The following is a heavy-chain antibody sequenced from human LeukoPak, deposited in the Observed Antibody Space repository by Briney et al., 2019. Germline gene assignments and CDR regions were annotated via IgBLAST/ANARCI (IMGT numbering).Heavy chain of an antibody. D-gene: IGHD3-3*01. CDR1: GFTFSSYA. V-gene: IGHV3-23*01. CDR2: ISGSGGST. CDR3: AKGAGYDFWSGGYYYYMDV. Sequence: GRSLRLSCAASGFTFSSYAMSWVRQAPGKGLEWVSAISGSGGSTYFADSVKGRVTISRDNSKNTLYLQMDILRADDTAVYYCAKGAGYDFWSGGYYYYMDVWGKGTTVTVSS. J-gene: IGHJ6*03.